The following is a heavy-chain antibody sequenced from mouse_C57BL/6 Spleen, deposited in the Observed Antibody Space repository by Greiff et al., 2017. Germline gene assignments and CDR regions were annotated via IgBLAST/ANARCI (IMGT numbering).Heavy chain of an antibody. V-gene: IGHV1-82*01. CDR1: GYAFSSSW. CDR3: ARVTTVVDYWYFDV. CDR2: IYPGDGDT. D-gene: IGHD1-1*01. Sequence: QVQLQQSGPELVKPGASVKISCKASGYAFSSSWMNWVKQRPGKGLECIGRIYPGDGDTNYNGKFKGKATLTADKSSSTAYMQLSSLTSEDSAVYFCARVTTVVDYWYFDVWGTGTTVTVSS. J-gene: IGHJ1*03.